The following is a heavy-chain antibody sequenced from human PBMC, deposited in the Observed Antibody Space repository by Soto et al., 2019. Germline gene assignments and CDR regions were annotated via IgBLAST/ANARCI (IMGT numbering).Heavy chain of an antibody. J-gene: IGHJ5*02. Sequence: SVKVSCKASGVTFSSSAISWVRQAPGQGLEWMGGIIPIFGTAKYAQKFQGRVTIIADESTSTAYMELSSLRSEDTAVYYCARDLQVIAAAGRFDPWGQGTLVTV. CDR1: GVTFSSSA. CDR2: IIPIFGTA. D-gene: IGHD6-13*01. CDR3: ARDLQVIAAAGRFDP. V-gene: IGHV1-69*13.